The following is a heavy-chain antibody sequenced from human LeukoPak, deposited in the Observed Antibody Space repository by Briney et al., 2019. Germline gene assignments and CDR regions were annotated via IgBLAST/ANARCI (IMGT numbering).Heavy chain of an antibody. CDR1: GYTFTDYY. V-gene: IGHV1-2*02. D-gene: IGHD3-16*01. J-gene: IGHJ4*02. CDR3: ARLGVLEAFDY. CDR2: INPNTGGT. Sequence: ASVKVSCKASGYTFTDYYMHWVRQAPGQGLEWMGWINPNTGGTNYAQKFQGRVNRTRDTSISTAYMELSSLRSDDTAVYYCARLGVLEAFDYWGQGTLVTVSS.